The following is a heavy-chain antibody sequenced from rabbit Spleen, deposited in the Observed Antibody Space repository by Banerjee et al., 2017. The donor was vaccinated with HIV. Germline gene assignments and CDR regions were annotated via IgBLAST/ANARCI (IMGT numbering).Heavy chain of an antibody. Sequence: QLEESGGGLVKPGGTLTLTCKASGISFGISDYMCWVRQAPGKGLEWIACIDAGSSGFTYHASWAKGRFTISKTSSTTVTLQMTSLTAADTATYFCARDSSTSFSSYGMDLWGPGTLVTVS. CDR3: ARDSSTSFSSYGMDL. J-gene: IGHJ6*01. CDR1: GISFGISDY. CDR2: IDAGSSGFT. D-gene: IGHD1-1*01. V-gene: IGHV1S45*01.